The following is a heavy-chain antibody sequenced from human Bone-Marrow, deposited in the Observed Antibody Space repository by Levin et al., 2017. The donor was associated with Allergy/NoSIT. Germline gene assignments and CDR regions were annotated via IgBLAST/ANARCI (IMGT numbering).Heavy chain of an antibody. D-gene: IGHD3-22*01. CDR1: GFSFSSYG. J-gene: IGHJ4*02. CDR2: IWYDGNDK. CDR3: ARPNYYDRSGYYGFDY. Sequence: GGSLRLSCAASGFSFSSYGMHWVRQAPGKGLEWVAVIWYDGNDKYYADSVTGRFTVSRDNSKNTLYLQMNSLRAEDTAVYYCARPNYYDRSGYYGFDYWGQGTLVTVSS. V-gene: IGHV3-33*01.